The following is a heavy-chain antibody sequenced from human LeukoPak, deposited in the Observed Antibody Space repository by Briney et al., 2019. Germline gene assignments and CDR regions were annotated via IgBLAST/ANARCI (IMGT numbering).Heavy chain of an antibody. CDR2: INPSGGST. CDR3: AREDSSGWYLFDY. Sequence: ASVKVSCKASGYTFTSCYMHWVRQAPGQGLEWMGIINPSGGSTSYAQKFQGRVTMTRDMSTSTVYMELSRLRSDDTAVYYCAREDSSGWYLFDYWGQGTLVTVSS. D-gene: IGHD6-19*01. V-gene: IGHV1-46*01. CDR1: GYTFTSCY. J-gene: IGHJ4*02.